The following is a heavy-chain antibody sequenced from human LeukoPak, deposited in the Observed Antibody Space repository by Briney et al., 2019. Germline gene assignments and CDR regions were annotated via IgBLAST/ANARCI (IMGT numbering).Heavy chain of an antibody. Sequence: PGGSLRLSCAASGFTFSDFYMSWIRQAPGKGLEWVSYISSSGSTIYYADSVKGRFTISRDNAKNSLYLQMNSLRAEDTAVYYCARGLVWFGESPLGVWGQGTTVTVSS. CDR2: ISSSGSTI. CDR3: ARGLVWFGESPLGV. J-gene: IGHJ6*02. V-gene: IGHV3-11*01. D-gene: IGHD3-10*01. CDR1: GFTFSDFY.